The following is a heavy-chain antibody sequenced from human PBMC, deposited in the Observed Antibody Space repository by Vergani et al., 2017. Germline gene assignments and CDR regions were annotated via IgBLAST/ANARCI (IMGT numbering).Heavy chain of an antibody. CDR2: ISYDGSNK. Sequence: QVQLVESGGGVVQPGRSLRLSCAASRFTFSSYAMHWVRQAPGKGLEWVAVISYDGSNKYYADPVKGRFTISRDNSKNTLYLQIKSLRAEDTAVYYCARKIPSNYWSQGTLVTVSS. CDR1: RFTFSSYA. V-gene: IGHV3-30-3*01. CDR3: ARKIPSNY. J-gene: IGHJ4*02.